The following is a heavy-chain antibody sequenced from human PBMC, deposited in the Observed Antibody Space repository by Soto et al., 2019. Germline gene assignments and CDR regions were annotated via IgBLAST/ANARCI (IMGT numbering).Heavy chain of an antibody. V-gene: IGHV2-5*02. D-gene: IGHD3-22*01. CDR1: GFSLSTSGVG. Sequence: QITLKESGPTLVKPTQTLTLTCTFSGFSLSTSGVGVGWIRQPPGKALEWLALIYWDDDKRYSPSLKSRLTIAKYTSKHQVLLTMTNMSPVDTATYYGAHRNYDSSGGIFYFLGQGTLVTVSS. J-gene: IGHJ4*02. CDR3: AHRNYDSSGGIFYF. CDR2: IYWDDDK.